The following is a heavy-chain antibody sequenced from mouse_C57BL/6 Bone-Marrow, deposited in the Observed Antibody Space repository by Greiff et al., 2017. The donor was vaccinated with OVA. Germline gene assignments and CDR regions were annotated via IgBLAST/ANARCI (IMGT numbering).Heavy chain of an antibody. V-gene: IGHV3-6*01. CDR3: ARDRDYDYAAWFAY. CDR2: ISYDGSN. D-gene: IGHD2-4*01. Sequence: QLKESGPGLVKPSQSLSLTCSVTGYSITSGYYWNWIRQFPGNKLEWMGYISYDGSNNYNPSLKNRLSLTRDTSKNQFVLKLKSVTTEDTATYYCARDRDYDYAAWFAYWGQGTLVTVSA. J-gene: IGHJ3*01. CDR1: GYSITSGYY.